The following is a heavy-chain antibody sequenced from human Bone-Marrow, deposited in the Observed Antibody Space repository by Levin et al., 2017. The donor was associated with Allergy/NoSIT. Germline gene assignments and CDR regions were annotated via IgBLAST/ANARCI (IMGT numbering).Heavy chain of an antibody. V-gene: IGHV3-53*01. CDR3: ARDFHTFGVQD. Sequence: GESLKISCAVSGVTVNTTYVSWIRQSPEKGLEWVSLIDSLGSTSYSDSVKGRFIVSRDDSKSTVHLQLDAVRVDDTAMYYCARDFHTFGVQDWGQGTLVSVSS. D-gene: IGHD3-3*01. CDR1: GVTVNTTY. CDR2: IDSLGST. J-gene: IGHJ1*01.